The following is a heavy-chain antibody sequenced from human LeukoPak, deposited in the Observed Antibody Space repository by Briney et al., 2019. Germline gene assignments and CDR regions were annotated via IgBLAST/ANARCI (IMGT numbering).Heavy chain of an antibody. Sequence: GGSLRLSCAASGFTVSSNYMSWVRQAPGKGMEWVSVIYSGGSTYYADSVKGRFTISRDNSKNTLYLQVNSLRAEDTAVYYCAREGCSSISCYEGGLFDYWGQGTLVIVSS. D-gene: IGHD2-2*01. CDR1: GFTVSSNY. V-gene: IGHV3-53*01. J-gene: IGHJ4*02. CDR2: IYSGGST. CDR3: AREGCSSISCYEGGLFDY.